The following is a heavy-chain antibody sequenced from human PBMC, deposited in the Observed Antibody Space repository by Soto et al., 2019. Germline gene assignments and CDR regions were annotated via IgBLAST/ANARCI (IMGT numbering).Heavy chain of an antibody. Sequence: ASVEVSCKASGYTFTSYAMHWVRQAPGQRLEWMGWINAGNGNTKYSQKFQGRVTITRATSASTAYMELSSLRSEDTAVYYCARDPRYCSSTSCYKDDYYYYGMDVWGQVTTVIVS. J-gene: IGHJ6*02. CDR1: GYTFTSYA. V-gene: IGHV1-3*01. CDR2: INAGNGNT. D-gene: IGHD2-2*01. CDR3: ARDPRYCSSTSCYKDDYYYYGMDV.